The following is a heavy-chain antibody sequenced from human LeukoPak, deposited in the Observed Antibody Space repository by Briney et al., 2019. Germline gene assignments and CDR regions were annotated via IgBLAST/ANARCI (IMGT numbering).Heavy chain of an antibody. J-gene: IGHJ4*02. CDR2: IHHTGTT. D-gene: IGHD3-16*01. V-gene: IGHV4-59*08. CDR1: NXSISSNF. CDR3: SGGGLVRGTGTVYPDY. Sequence: PSETLSLTCAVSNXSISSNFWTWIRQPPGKGLEWIAYIHHTGTTSYNPSLKSRVTLSVDMSKNQFSLKLTSVTAADTAVYYCSGGGLVRGTGTVYPDYWGQGTLVTVSS.